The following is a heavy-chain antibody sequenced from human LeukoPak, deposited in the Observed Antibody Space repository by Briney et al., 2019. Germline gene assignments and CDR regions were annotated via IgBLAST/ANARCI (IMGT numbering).Heavy chain of an antibody. V-gene: IGHV3-30*03. J-gene: IGHJ4*02. CDR2: ISSDGSSK. D-gene: IGHD6-19*01. Sequence: GGSLRLSCAASGFTFRSYGMHWVRQASGKGLEWVAVISSDGSSKNYADSMKGQFTISRDNSKNTLFLQMNNLRAEDTAVYYCARDSPRLSGWLGHFDYWGQGTLVTVSS. CDR3: ARDSPRLSGWLGHFDY. CDR1: GFTFRSYG.